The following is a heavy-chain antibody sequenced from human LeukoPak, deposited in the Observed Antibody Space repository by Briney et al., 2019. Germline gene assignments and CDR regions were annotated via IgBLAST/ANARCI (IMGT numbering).Heavy chain of an antibody. J-gene: IGHJ4*02. V-gene: IGHV3-48*03. Sequence: GGSLRLSCAASGFTFSTYEMNWVRQAPGKGLERLSYIDGSGSTTYYTDSVKGRFTLSRDNANNSLYLQMNSLRAEDTAVYYCARVGGYCSSTSCPPPDYWGQGTLVTVSS. CDR2: IDGSGSTT. D-gene: IGHD2-2*01. CDR1: GFTFSTYE. CDR3: ARVGGYCSSTSCPPPDY.